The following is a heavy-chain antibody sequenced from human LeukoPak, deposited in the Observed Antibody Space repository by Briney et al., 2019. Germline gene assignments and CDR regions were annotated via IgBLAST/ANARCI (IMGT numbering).Heavy chain of an antibody. D-gene: IGHD3-10*01. CDR2: IYTSGST. CDR3: AREGLNMVRGVIPKEAWGWFDP. Sequence: SETLSLTCTVSGGSISSGNYYWNWIRQPAGKGLEWIGRIYTSGSTNYNPSLKSRVTISVDTSKNQFSLKLSSVTAADTAVYYCAREGLNMVRGVIPKEAWGWFDPWGQGTLVTVSS. J-gene: IGHJ5*02. V-gene: IGHV4-61*02. CDR1: GGSISSGNYY.